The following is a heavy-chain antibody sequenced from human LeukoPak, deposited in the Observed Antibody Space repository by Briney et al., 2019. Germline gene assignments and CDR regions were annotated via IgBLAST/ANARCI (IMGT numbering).Heavy chain of an antibody. J-gene: IGHJ4*02. D-gene: IGHD2-2*01. Sequence: GGSLRLSCAASGFTFSRYSMNWVRQAPGKGLEWVSSISDTGYYIYYADSVKGRFTISRDNAKNSLFLQMNNLRAEDTAVYYCANHLACGSTTCPSFDSWGQGTLVTVSS. CDR3: ANHLACGSTTCPSFDS. V-gene: IGHV3-21*01. CDR1: GFTFSRYS. CDR2: ISDTGYYI.